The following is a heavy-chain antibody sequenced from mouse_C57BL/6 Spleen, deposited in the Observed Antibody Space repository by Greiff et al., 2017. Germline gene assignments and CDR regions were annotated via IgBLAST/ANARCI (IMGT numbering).Heavy chain of an antibody. V-gene: IGHV1-59*01. J-gene: IGHJ2*01. Sequence: QVQLQQPGAELVRPGTSVKLSCKASGYTFTSYWMHWVKQRPGQGLEWIGVIDPSDSYTNYNQKFKGKATLTVDTSSSTAYMQLSSLTSEDSAVYYCAREGTTDWGQGTTLTVSS. CDR1: GYTFTSYW. CDR3: AREGTTD. CDR2: IDPSDSYT. D-gene: IGHD2-12*01.